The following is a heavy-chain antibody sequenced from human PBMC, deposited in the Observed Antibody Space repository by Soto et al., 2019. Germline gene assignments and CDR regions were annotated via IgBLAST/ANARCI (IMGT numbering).Heavy chain of an antibody. CDR3: ATLNTPPESNDY. D-gene: IGHD2-15*01. CDR1: GFTFSSYA. J-gene: IGHJ4*02. V-gene: IGHV3-23*01. Sequence: GGSLRLSCAASGFTFSSYAMSWVRQAPGKGLEWVSAISGSGGSTYYADSVKGRFTISRDNSKNTLYPQMNSLRAEDTAVYYCATLNTPPESNDYWGQGTLVTVSS. CDR2: ISGSGGST.